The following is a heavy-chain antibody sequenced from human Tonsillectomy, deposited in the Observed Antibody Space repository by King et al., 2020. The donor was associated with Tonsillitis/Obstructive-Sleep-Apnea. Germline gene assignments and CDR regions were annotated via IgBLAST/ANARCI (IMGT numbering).Heavy chain of an antibody. CDR1: GFTFSNYW. Sequence: VQLVESGGGLVQPGGSLRLSCAASGFTFSNYWMSWVRQAPGKGLAWVAKMNQDGSQKYYVDSVKGRFTISRDNAKNSLYLQMSSLRAEDTAIYYCARDLLKDRTTADGDYWGQGTLVTVSS. CDR2: MNQDGSQK. J-gene: IGHJ4*02. V-gene: IGHV3-7*04. D-gene: IGHD4-17*01. CDR3: ARDLLKDRTTADGDY.